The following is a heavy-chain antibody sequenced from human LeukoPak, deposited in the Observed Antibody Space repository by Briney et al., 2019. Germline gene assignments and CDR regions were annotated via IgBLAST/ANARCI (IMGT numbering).Heavy chain of an antibody. J-gene: IGHJ4*02. D-gene: IGHD1-26*01. V-gene: IGHV3-53*01. CDR3: ARESGSYLQ. CDR2: INTGGYT. CDR1: GLTVSTNY. Sequence: PGGSLRLSCAASGLTVSTNYMTWVRQAPGKGLDWVSIINTGGYTYYIDSVKGRFTISRDKSKNTLYLQMTFLNVEDTAVYYCARESGSYLQWGQGTLVTVSS.